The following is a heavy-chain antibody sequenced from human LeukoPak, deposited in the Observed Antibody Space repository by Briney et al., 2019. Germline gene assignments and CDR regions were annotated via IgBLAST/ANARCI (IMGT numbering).Heavy chain of an antibody. V-gene: IGHV3-23*01. J-gene: IGHJ1*01. Sequence: PGGSLRLSCAASGFTFSSYAMSWVRQAPGKGLEWVSAISGSGGSTYYADSVKGRFTISRDNSKNTLYLQMNSLRAEDTAVYYCAKTPRHETYYYDSSGPGKTAEYFQHWGQGTLVTVSS. D-gene: IGHD3-22*01. CDR1: GFTFSSYA. CDR3: AKTPRHETYYYDSSGPGKTAEYFQH. CDR2: ISGSGGST.